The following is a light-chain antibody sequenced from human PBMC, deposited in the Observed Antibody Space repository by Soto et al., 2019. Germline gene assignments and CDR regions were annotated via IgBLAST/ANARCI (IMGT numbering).Light chain of an antibody. CDR2: DAS. CDR3: QQYGSSPWT. J-gene: IGKJ1*01. Sequence: EIVLTQSPATLSLSPGARATLSCRASQSISAHLAWYQQKPGQAPRLLIYDASNRATGIPDRFSGSGSGTDFTLTISRLEPGDFAVYYCQQYGSSPWTFGQGTKVDI. CDR1: QSISAH. V-gene: IGKV3-20*01.